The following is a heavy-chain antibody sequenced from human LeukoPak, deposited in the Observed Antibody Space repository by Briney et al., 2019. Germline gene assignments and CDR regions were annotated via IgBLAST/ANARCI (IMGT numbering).Heavy chain of an antibody. J-gene: IGHJ6*04. CDR3: ARGYDFWSGYLGMDV. CDR1: GYTFTSYD. CDR2: MNPNSGST. V-gene: IGHV1-8*01. D-gene: IGHD3-3*01. Sequence: ASVKVSCKASGYTFTSYDINWVRQAPGQGLEWMGWMNPNSGSTDYAQKFQGRVTMTRNTSISTAYMELSSLRSEDTAGYYCARGYDFWSGYLGMDVWGKGTTVTVSS.